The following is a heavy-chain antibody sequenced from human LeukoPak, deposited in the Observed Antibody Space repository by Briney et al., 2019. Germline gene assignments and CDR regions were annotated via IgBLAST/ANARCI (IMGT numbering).Heavy chain of an antibody. CDR3: AKDVRVGGGGMDV. CDR1: GFTFSTYA. CDR2: ISDSGANK. V-gene: IGHV3-23*01. Sequence: PGGSLRLSCAASGFTFSTYAMNWARQAPGKGLDWAYLISDSGANKHYAASVKGRFTISRDNSKNTLSLQMNSLRPEDTAVYYCAKDVRVGGGGMDVWGQGTPVTVSS. J-gene: IGHJ6*02. D-gene: IGHD1-26*01.